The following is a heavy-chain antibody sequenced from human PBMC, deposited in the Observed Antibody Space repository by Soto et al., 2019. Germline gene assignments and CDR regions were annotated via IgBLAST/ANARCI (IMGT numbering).Heavy chain of an antibody. CDR3: ARGSSPYYFAH. Sequence: PGGSLRLSCAASGFSVSTKYMTWVRQAPGKGLGWVAVLYIGGETYYADSVKGRFTISRDNSKNTLYLQMNSLRAEDTAVFYCARGSSPYYFAHGAKGTLVTVS. CDR2: LYIGGET. V-gene: IGHV3-66*01. CDR1: GFSVSTKY. J-gene: IGHJ4*02.